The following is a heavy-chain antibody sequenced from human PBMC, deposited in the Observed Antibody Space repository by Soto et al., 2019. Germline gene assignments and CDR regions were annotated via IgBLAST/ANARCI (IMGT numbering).Heavy chain of an antibody. Sequence: QLQLQESGSGLVKPSQTLSLTCAVSGGSISSDTYSWSWIRQPPGKGLEWVGYIHHSGNTYFNPSLKSRVTLSVDRSKNQLSLKLTSVTAGDPAVYYFARTRMLGWFDPWGQGTLVTVSS. CDR2: IHHSGNT. CDR1: GGSISSDTYS. V-gene: IGHV4-30-2*01. D-gene: IGHD2-15*01. CDR3: ARTRMLGWFDP. J-gene: IGHJ5*02.